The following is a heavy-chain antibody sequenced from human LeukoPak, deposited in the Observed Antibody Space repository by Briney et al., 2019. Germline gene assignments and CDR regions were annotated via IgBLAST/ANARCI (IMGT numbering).Heavy chain of an antibody. D-gene: IGHD6-13*01. Sequence: SETLSLTCGVYDGSFSDYYWSWIRQPPGKGLEWIGEINHSGSTNYNPSLKSRVTISVDTSKNQFSLNLSSVTAADTAVYYCARPSSSCYADPFDIWGQGTMVTVSS. V-gene: IGHV4-34*01. J-gene: IGHJ3*02. CDR1: DGSFSDYY. CDR3: ARPSSSCYADPFDI. CDR2: INHSGST.